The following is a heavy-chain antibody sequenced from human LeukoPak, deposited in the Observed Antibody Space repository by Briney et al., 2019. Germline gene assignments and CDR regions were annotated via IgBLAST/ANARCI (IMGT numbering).Heavy chain of an antibody. J-gene: IGHJ4*02. V-gene: IGHV3-30*18. CDR1: CFPFSRYG. CDR2: ISYYGSNK. Sequence: GGPVTLPCAVSCFPFSRYGMHWLRQATRKALEWVADISYYGSNKYYADSVRGRFTLSRNNSKNTLYLKMNSLRAEYTAVYYCAKEGYSGYDYWGQGTLVTVSS. CDR3: AKEGYSGYDY. D-gene: IGHD5-12*01.